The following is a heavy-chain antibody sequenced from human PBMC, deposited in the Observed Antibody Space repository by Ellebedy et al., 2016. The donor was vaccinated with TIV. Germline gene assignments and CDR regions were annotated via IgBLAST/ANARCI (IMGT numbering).Heavy chain of an antibody. V-gene: IGHV4-4*07. CDR3: ARRSTSGPYNWFDP. D-gene: IGHD6-19*01. CDR1: GASISNYY. CDR2: VDTSGGT. J-gene: IGHJ5*02. Sequence: ESLKISXTISGASISNYYWSWFRQPAGKGLEWIGRVDTSGGTNYNPSLKSRVTMSVDTSKNQFSLKLTSVTAADTAVYYCARRSTSGPYNWFDPWGQGPLVTGSP.